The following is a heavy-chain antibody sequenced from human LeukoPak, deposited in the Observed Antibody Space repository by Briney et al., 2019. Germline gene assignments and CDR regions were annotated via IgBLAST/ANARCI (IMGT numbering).Heavy chain of an antibody. CDR3: APPAADNRAGNYYTMGV. J-gene: IGHJ6*03. Sequence: ASVKVSCKASGYTFTGYYFHWVRQAPGQGLEWMGWINPNTAGTNYAQKFLGGVTLTWDTSISTAYMELNRLTSDDTAVYYCAPPAADNRAGNYYTMGVWAKGTSVTVP. V-gene: IGHV1-2*02. D-gene: IGHD1-1*01. CDR1: GYTFTGYY. CDR2: INPNTAGT.